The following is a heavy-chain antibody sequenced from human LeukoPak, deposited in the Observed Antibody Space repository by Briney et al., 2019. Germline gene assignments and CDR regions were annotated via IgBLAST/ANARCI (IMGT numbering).Heavy chain of an antibody. CDR1: GFTFDGYS. CDR3: ARWLVGVTDF. V-gene: IGHV3-21*04. D-gene: IGHD6-19*01. Sequence: PGGSLRLSCAASGFTFDGYSMNWVRQAPGKGLEWVSSISTSGRYINYAGSVKGRFTISRDNSKNILYLQMDSLRAEDTSVYYCARWLVGVTDFWGQGTLVTVSS. J-gene: IGHJ4*02. CDR2: ISTSGRYI.